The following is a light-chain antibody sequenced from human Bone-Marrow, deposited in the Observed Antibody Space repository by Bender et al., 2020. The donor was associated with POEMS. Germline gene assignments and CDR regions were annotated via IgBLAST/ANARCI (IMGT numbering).Light chain of an antibody. CDR3: CSYAGDSSWV. CDR2: EVT. J-gene: IGLJ3*02. Sequence: QSALTQPASVSGSPGQSITISCTGTSTDVGTYNLVSWYQQHPGKVPKLMIYEVTKRPSEVSNRFSASKSGSTASLTISGLQAEDGADYYCCSYAGDSSWVFGGGTKLTVL. V-gene: IGLV2-23*02. CDR1: STDVGTYNL.